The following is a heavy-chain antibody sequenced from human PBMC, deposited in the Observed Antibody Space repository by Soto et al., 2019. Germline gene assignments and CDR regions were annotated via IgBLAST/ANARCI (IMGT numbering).Heavy chain of an antibody. CDR3: AKSRIVVVVAATSIDY. J-gene: IGHJ4*02. D-gene: IGHD2-15*01. Sequence: GGSLRLSCAASGFTFSSYGMHWVRQAPGKGLEWVAVISNDGSNKYYADSVKGRVTISRDNSKNTLYLQMNSLRAEDTAVYYCAKSRIVVVVAATSIDYWGQGTLVTVSS. V-gene: IGHV3-30*18. CDR1: GFTFSSYG. CDR2: ISNDGSNK.